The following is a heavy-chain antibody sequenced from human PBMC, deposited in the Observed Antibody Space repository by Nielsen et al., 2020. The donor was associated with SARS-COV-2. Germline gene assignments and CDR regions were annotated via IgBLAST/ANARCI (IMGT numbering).Heavy chain of an antibody. Sequence: ASVKVSCKVSGYTFTIYSIHWVRQAPGQRLEWMGWINAGNGRTRYSQNFQGRVTMTADTSTSTAYMDLRSLRSDDTAVYYCARDRLGVGAGIKDAFDVWGQGTMVTVSS. CDR3: ARDRLGVGAGIKDAFDV. V-gene: IGHV1-3*01. J-gene: IGHJ3*01. CDR2: INAGNGRT. D-gene: IGHD6-19*01. CDR1: GYTFTIYS.